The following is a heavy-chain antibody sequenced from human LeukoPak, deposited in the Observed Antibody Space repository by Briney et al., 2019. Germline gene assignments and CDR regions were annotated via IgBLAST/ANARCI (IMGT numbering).Heavy chain of an antibody. J-gene: IGHJ3*02. CDR3: ARAGPIGAFDI. D-gene: IGHD1-14*01. Sequence: GASVKVSCKASGGTFSSYAISWVRQAPGQGLEWMGRIIPILGIANYAQKFQGRVTITADKSTSTAYMELSSLRSEDTAVYYCARAGPIGAFDIWGQGTMVTVSS. V-gene: IGHV1-69*04. CDR1: GGTFSSYA. CDR2: IIPILGIA.